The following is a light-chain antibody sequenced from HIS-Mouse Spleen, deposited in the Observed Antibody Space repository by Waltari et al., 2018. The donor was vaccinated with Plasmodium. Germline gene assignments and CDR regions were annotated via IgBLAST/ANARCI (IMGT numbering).Light chain of an antibody. J-gene: IGKJ2*01. CDR2: GAS. V-gene: IGKV3-20*01. Sequence: EIVLTQSPGTLSLSHGARATLPCRASQSVSSSYLAWYQQKPGQAPRLLIYGASSRATGIPDRFSGSGSGTDFTLTISRLEPEDFAVYYCQQYGSSPYTFGQGTKLEIK. CDR1: QSVSSSY. CDR3: QQYGSSPYT.